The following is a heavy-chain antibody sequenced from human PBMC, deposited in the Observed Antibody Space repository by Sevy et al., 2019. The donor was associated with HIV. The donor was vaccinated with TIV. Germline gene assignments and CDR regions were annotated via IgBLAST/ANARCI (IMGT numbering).Heavy chain of an antibody. CDR2: ISWNSGSI. V-gene: IGHV3-9*01. CDR1: GFTFDDYA. Sequence: GGSLRLSCAASGFTFDDYAMHWVRQAPGKGLEWVSGISWNSGSIGYADSVKGRFTISRDNAKNSLYLQMNSLRAEDTALYYCAKAKMATIRSSVASAFDIWGQGTMVTVSS. D-gene: IGHD5-12*01. J-gene: IGHJ3*02. CDR3: AKAKMATIRSSVASAFDI.